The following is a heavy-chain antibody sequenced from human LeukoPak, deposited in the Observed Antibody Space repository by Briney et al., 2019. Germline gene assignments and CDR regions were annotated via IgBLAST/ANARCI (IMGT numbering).Heavy chain of an antibody. CDR2: INPHSGKT. Sequence: EASVKVSCKTSGYPFRNYDINWVRQATGQGLEWMGWINPHSGKTGYAQNFQGRVTMTTDTSANTAYMDLSSLRSEDTAVYYCARLSSHYGDYKVDPWGQGTLVTVSS. V-gene: IGHV1-8*01. D-gene: IGHD4-17*01. CDR3: ARLSSHYGDYKVDP. CDR1: GYPFRNYD. J-gene: IGHJ5*02.